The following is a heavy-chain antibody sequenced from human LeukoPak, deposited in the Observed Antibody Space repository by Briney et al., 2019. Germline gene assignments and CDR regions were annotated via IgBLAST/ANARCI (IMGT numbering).Heavy chain of an antibody. J-gene: IGHJ4*02. V-gene: IGHV4-59*01. Sequence: SETLSLTCAVPGVSLDVYYWSWIRQPPGKGLEWIGYIWHSGTSYNPSLGGRVTMSVDRSKGQVSLTLSSVTAADTAVYYCARDQGDTYNVLDYWGQGSLVTVSS. CDR1: GVSLDVYY. D-gene: IGHD1-26*01. CDR3: ARDQGDTYNVLDY. CDR2: IWHSGT.